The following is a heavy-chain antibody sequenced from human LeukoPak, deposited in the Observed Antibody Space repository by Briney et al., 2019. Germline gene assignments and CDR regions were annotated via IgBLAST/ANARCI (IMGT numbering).Heavy chain of an antibody. V-gene: IGHV3-11*01. J-gene: IGHJ4*02. Sequence: GGSLRLSCAASGFTFSDYYMSWIRQAPGKGLEWVSYISSSGSTIYYADSVKGRFTISRDNSKNTLYLQMNSLRAEDTAVYYCAKGYSYGMIDYWGQGTLVTVSS. D-gene: IGHD5-18*01. CDR3: AKGYSYGMIDY. CDR1: GFTFSDYY. CDR2: ISSSGSTI.